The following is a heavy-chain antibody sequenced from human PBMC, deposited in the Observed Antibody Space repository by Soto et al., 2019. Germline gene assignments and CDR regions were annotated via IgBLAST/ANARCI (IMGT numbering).Heavy chain of an antibody. CDR1: GYTFTTYD. V-gene: IGHV1-8*01. CDR2: MNPNSGNT. J-gene: IGHJ5*02. CDR3: ARDAYDSTNWFAP. D-gene: IGHD3-3*01. Sequence: ASVKVSCKASGYTFTTYDFNWVRQAPGQGLEWMGWMNPNSGNTGYAQKFQDRVTMTSDNSISTAYMELSSLRSEDTAVYYCARDAYDSTNWFAPWGQGTLVTVSS.